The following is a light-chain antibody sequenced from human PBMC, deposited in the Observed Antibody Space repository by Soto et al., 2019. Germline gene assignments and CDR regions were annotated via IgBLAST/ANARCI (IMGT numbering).Light chain of an antibody. CDR2: GAS. J-gene: IGKJ2*01. V-gene: IGKV3-15*01. Sequence: EIVMTQSPATLSVSPGERATLSCRASQSVSSNSAWYQQKPGQAPRLLIYGASTRATGIPARFSGSGSGTEFTLTISSLQSEDFAVYYCQQYNNWPPMYTFGQGTKVDIK. CDR1: QSVSSN. CDR3: QQYNNWPPMYT.